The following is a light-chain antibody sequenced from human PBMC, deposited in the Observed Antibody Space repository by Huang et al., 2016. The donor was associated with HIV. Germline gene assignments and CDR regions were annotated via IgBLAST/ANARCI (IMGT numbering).Light chain of an antibody. CDR2: KAS. Sequence: QMTQSPSTLSASVGDRVTITCRASQSISTYLAWYQHQPGKAPKLLIYKASYLQSGGPSRFSGGGSGTDFTLTISGLQPDDSATYYCQEYSTYSAFGQGTKVEVK. V-gene: IGKV1-5*03. CDR1: QSISTY. CDR3: QEYSTYSA. J-gene: IGKJ1*01.